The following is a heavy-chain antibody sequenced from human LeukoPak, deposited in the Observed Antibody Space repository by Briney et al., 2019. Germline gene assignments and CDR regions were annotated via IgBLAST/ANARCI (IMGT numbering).Heavy chain of an antibody. V-gene: IGHV4-39*01. D-gene: IGHD2-15*01. Sequence: SETLSLTCTVSGGSISSSDYYWGWIRQPPGKGLEWIGSRYYSGSTYYNPSLKSRVTISVDTSKNQFSLKVSSMTAADTAVYYCARHVLGYSSGGSCYSNYYYGMDVWGQGTTVTVSS. CDR1: GGSISSSDYY. CDR2: RYYSGST. J-gene: IGHJ6*02. CDR3: ARHVLGYSSGGSCYSNYYYGMDV.